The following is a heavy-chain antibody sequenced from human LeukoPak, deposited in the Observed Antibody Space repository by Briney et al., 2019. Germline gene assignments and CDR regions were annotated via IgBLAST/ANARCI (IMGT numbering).Heavy chain of an antibody. D-gene: IGHD5-24*01. J-gene: IGHJ4*02. CDR2: IYYSGST. V-gene: IGHV4-39*02. CDR3: ARDGYNPMDY. Sequence: SETLSLTCTVSGGSISSSSYYWGWIRQPPGKGLEWIGSIYYSGSTYYNPSLKSRVTISVDTSNNQFSLKLSSVTAGDTAVYYCARDGYNPMDYWGQGTLVTVSS. CDR1: GGSISSSSYY.